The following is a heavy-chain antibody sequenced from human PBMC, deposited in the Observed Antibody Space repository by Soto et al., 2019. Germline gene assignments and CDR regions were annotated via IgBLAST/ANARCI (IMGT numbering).Heavy chain of an antibody. CDR2: ISSSSSYT. CDR3: ARYKNGGRRSWAPFDY. Sequence: GGSLRLSCAASGFTFSDYYMSWIRQAPGKGLEWVSYISSSSSYTNYADSVKGRFTISRDNAKNSLYLQMNSLRAEDTAVYYCARYKNGGRRSWAPFDYWGQGTLVTVSS. V-gene: IGHV3-11*06. J-gene: IGHJ4*02. CDR1: GFTFSDYY. D-gene: IGHD6-13*01.